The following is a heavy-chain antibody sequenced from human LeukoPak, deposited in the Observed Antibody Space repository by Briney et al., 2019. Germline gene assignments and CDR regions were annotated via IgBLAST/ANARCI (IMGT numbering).Heavy chain of an antibody. V-gene: IGHV3-43*02. CDR1: GFTFGDYP. J-gene: IGHJ4*02. Sequence: SGGSLRLSCAASGFTFGDYPMHWVRQVPGKGLEWVSLISGDGGTRYYADSVKGRFTITRDNSKNSLYLQMNSLRTEDTALYYCAKDYYWGQGTLVTVSS. CDR2: ISGDGGTR. CDR3: AKDYY.